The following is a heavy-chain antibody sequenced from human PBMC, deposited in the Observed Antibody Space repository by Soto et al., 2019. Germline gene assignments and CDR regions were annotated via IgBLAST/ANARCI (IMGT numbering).Heavy chain of an antibody. CDR2: ISYDGSNK. J-gene: IGHJ6*02. V-gene: IGHV3-30-3*01. D-gene: IGHD2-15*01. Sequence: GGSLRLSCAASGFTFSSYAMHWVRQAPGKGLEWVAVISYDGSNKYYADSVKGRFTISRDNSKNTLYLQMNSLRAEDTAVYCCARGLGYCSGGSCYFLNYYSGMDVWGQGTTVTVSS. CDR1: GFTFSSYA. CDR3: ARGLGYCSGGSCYFLNYYSGMDV.